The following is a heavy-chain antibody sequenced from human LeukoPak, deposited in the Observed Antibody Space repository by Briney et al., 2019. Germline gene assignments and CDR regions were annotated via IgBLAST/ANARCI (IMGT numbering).Heavy chain of an antibody. J-gene: IGHJ5*02. V-gene: IGHV1-58*02. CDR2: IVVRSGNT. CDR3: AADLSA. CDR1: GFTVTSSA. Sequence: SVKVSCNASGFTVTSSAMQWVRHPRAQRLEWIGWIVVRSGNTNYAQKFQERVSMTRDMSTSTAYMELSSLRSEDAGVYYCAADLSAWGQGTLVTVSS.